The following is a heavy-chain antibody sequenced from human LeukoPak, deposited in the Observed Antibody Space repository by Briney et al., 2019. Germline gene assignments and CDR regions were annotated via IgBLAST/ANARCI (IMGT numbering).Heavy chain of an antibody. D-gene: IGHD2-2*02. J-gene: IGHJ4*02. CDR3: ARGWPIPATHPIDY. CDR1: GFTVSSNY. V-gene: IGHV3-66*01. Sequence: GGSLRLSCAASGFTVSSNYMSWVRQTPGKGLEWVSVIYSGGSTYYADSVKGRFTISRDNSKNTLYLQMNSLRAEDTAVYYCARGWPIPATHPIDYWGQGALVTVSS. CDR2: IYSGGST.